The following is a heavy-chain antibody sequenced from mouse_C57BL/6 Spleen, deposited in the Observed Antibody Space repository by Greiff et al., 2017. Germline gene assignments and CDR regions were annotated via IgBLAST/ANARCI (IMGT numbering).Heavy chain of an antibody. J-gene: IGHJ2*01. CDR2: IDPSDSYT. CDR1: GYTFTSYW. V-gene: IGHV1-69*01. CDR3: ARSGDYYGSSPYYFDY. D-gene: IGHD1-1*01. Sequence: QVQLQQSGAELVMPGASVKLSCKASGYTFTSYWMHWVKQRPGQGLEWIGEIDPSDSYTNYNQKFKGKSTLTVDKSSSTAYMQLSSLTSEDSAVYYCARSGDYYGSSPYYFDYWGQGTTLTVSS.